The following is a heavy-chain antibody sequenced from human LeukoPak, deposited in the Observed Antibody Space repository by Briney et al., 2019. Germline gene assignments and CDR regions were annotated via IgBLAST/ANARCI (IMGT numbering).Heavy chain of an antibody. CDR2: IYYSAST. D-gene: IGHD3-10*01. V-gene: IGHV4-39*01. J-gene: IGHJ4*02. CDR1: GGSLSSSDYY. Sequence: PSETLSLTCTVSGGSLSSSDYYWGWARQPPEKGLEWIGTIYYSASTYYNPSLKSRVTISVDTSKNQFSLRLSSVTAADTSVYYCARVVHKLFDYWGQGTLATVSS. CDR3: ARVVHKLFDY.